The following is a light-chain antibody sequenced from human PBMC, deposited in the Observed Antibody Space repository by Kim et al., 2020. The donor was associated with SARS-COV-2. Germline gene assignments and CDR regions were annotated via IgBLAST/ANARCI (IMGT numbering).Light chain of an antibody. J-gene: IGLJ1*01. Sequence: QSITISCTGTSSDIGAFNYVSWFQQPPGRAPKLLIYDVSERPSGISNRFSGSTSGYTASLTISGLQAEDEADYYCSSYTTANTRLFGAGTKVTVL. CDR3: SSYTTANTRL. CDR1: SSDIGAFNY. CDR2: DVS. V-gene: IGLV2-14*03.